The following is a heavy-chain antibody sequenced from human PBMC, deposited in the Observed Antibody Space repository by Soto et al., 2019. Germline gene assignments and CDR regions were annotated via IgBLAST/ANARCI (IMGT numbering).Heavy chain of an antibody. CDR2: IYPVDSDT. Sequence: GESLKISCKGSGYSFSIYWIGWVRQMPGKGLEWMGVIYPVDSDTRYSPSFQGQVTISVDKSMNTAYLQWSSLQASDTGIYFCARQDGDGLFYFDYWGQGTPVTVSS. J-gene: IGHJ4*02. V-gene: IGHV5-51*01. CDR1: GYSFSIYW. CDR3: ARQDGDGLFYFDY. D-gene: IGHD4-17*01.